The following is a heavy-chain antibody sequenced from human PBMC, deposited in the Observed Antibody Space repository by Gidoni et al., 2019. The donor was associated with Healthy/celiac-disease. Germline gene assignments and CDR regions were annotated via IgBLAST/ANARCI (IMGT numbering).Heavy chain of an antibody. J-gene: IGHJ6*02. V-gene: IGHV3-66*01. CDR3: ARDGPGTNGMDV. CDR1: GFTVSSNY. CDR2: IYSGGST. Sequence: EVQLVESGGGLVQPGGSLRLSCAASGFTVSSNYMSWVRQAPGKGLEWVSVIYSGGSTYYADSVKGRFTISRDNSKNTLYLQMNSLRAEDTAVYDCARDGPGTNGMDVWGQGTTVNVSS.